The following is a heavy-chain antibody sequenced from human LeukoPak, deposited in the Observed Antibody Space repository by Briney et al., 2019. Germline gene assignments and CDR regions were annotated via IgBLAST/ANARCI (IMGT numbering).Heavy chain of an antibody. CDR1: GFTFSSYS. D-gene: IGHD6-13*01. J-gene: IGHJ4*02. Sequence: PGGSLRLSCAASGFTFSSYSMNWVRQAPGKGLEWVSSISSGSSYIYYADSVKGRFTISRDNAKSSLYLQMNSLRAEDTAVYYCATDPRGLAASDGYFDYWGQGTLVIVSS. V-gene: IGHV3-21*01. CDR3: ATDPRGLAASDGYFDY. CDR2: ISSGSSYI.